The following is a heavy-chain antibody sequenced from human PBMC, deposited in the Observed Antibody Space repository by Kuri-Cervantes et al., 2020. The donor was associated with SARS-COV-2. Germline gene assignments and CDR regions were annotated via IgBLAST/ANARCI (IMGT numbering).Heavy chain of an antibody. V-gene: IGHV3-33*08. J-gene: IGHJ6*02. CDR3: AARVTRYYDSSGYYGMDV. CDR2: IWYDGSNK. D-gene: IGHD3-22*01. Sequence: GGSLRLSCAASGFTFSSYSMNWVRQAPGKGLEWVAVIWYDGSNKYYADSVKGRFTISRDNSKNTLYLQMNSLRSEDTAVYYCAARVTRYYDSSGYYGMDVWGQGTTVTVSS. CDR1: GFTFSSYS.